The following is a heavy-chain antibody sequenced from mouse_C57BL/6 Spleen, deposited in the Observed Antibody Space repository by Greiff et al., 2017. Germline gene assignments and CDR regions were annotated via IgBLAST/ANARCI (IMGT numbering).Heavy chain of an antibody. CDR1: GFTFSDYG. J-gene: IGHJ4*01. Sequence: DVKLQESGGGLVKPGGSLKLSCAASGFTFSDYGMHWVRQAPEKGLEWVAYISSGSSTIYYADTVKGRFTFSRDNAKNTLFLQMTSLRSEDTAMYYCARTIYYGYPDYWGQGTSVTVSS. CDR2: ISSGSSTI. D-gene: IGHD2-2*01. CDR3: ARTIYYGYPDY. V-gene: IGHV5-17*01.